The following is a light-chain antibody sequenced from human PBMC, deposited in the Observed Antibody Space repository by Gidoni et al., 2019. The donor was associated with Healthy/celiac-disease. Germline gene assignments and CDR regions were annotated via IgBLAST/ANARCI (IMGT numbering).Light chain of an antibody. CDR3: LQDYNYPLT. CDR2: AAA. Sequence: RVTITCRASQGIRNDLGWYQQKPGKAPKLLIYAAASLQSGGPSRFSGSGSGTDFTLTISSLQPEDFATYYCLQDYNYPLTFGGGTKVEIK. J-gene: IGKJ4*01. CDR1: QGIRND. V-gene: IGKV1-6*01.